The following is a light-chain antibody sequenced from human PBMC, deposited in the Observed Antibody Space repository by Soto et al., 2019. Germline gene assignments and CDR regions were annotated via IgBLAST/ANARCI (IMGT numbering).Light chain of an antibody. J-gene: IGKJ1*01. CDR3: QHDGRSPPSLT. CDR1: QSVNSNY. V-gene: IGKV3-20*01. CDR2: DAS. Sequence: ETVLTQSPGTLSLSPGERATLSCRASQSVNSNYLAWYQQKPGQPPRLLIFDASSRATGIPDRFSGSGSGTDFALTISGLKPEHVAVYYCQHDGRSPPSLTFGQGTKVEIK.